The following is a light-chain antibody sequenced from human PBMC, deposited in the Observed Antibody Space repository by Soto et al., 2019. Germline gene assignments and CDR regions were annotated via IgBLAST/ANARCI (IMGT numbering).Light chain of an antibody. CDR1: NIRSKS. V-gene: IGLV3-21*02. CDR2: DDR. CDR3: QVWDSSSDHFV. Sequence: SYELTQPPSVSVAPGQTTRITRAGHNIRSKSVHWYQQKPGQAPVLVVYDDRDRPSGIPERCSGSNSGNTATLTISRVEAGDEVEYYCQVWDSSSDHFVFGTGTKVTVL. J-gene: IGLJ1*01.